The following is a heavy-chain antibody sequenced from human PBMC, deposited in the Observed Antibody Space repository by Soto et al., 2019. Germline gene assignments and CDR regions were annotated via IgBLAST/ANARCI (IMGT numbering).Heavy chain of an antibody. J-gene: IGHJ4*02. CDR1: GFTFSSYS. CDR2: ISSSSSYI. Sequence: EVQLVESGGGLVKPGGSLRLSCAASGFTFSSYSMNWVRQAPGKGLEWVSSISSSSSYIYYADTVKGRFTISRDNAKNSLYLEMNRLRAEDTAVYYCASAQPGYSYGYGLGYWGQGTLVTVSS. D-gene: IGHD5-18*01. CDR3: ASAQPGYSYGYGLGY. V-gene: IGHV3-21*01.